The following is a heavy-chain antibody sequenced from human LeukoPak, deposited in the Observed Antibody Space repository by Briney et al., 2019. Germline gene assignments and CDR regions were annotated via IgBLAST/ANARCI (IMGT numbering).Heavy chain of an antibody. Sequence: GGSLGLSCAASGFTFSDYYMSWIRQAPGKGLEWASYISSSGSTIYYADSVKGRFTISRDNSKNTLYLQMNSLRAEDTAVYYCAKASYDSSGYYYFDYWGQGTLVTVSS. CDR1: GFTFSDYY. J-gene: IGHJ4*02. CDR3: AKASYDSSGYYYFDY. CDR2: ISSSGSTI. V-gene: IGHV3-11*01. D-gene: IGHD3-22*01.